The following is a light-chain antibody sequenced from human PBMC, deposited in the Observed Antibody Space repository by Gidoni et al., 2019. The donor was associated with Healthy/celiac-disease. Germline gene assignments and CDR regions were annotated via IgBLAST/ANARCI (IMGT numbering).Light chain of an antibody. Sequence: SYELTQPPPLSVSPGQRARITCSGDALPKQYAYCYQQKPGQAPVLVIYKDSERPSGIPERFSGSSSGTTVTLTISGVQAEDEADYYCQSADSSGTYRRVFGGGTKLTVL. CDR3: QSADSSGTYRRV. CDR1: ALPKQY. CDR2: KDS. J-gene: IGLJ3*02. V-gene: IGLV3-25*03.